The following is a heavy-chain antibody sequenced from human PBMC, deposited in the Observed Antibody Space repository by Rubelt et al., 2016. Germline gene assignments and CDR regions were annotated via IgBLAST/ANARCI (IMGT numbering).Heavy chain of an antibody. CDR3: AGNIGSYWAHYFDY. D-gene: IGHD1-26*01. CDR2: IYYSGST. J-gene: IGHJ4*02. V-gene: IGHV4-39*07. Sequence: QLQLQESGPGLVKPSETLSLTCTVSGGSISSSSYYWGWIRQPPGKGLEWIGSIYYSGSTNYNPSLKSGVTISVVTSKNHFSLKLSSVTAADTAVYYCAGNIGSYWAHYFDYWGQGTRVTVSS. CDR1: GGSISSSSYY.